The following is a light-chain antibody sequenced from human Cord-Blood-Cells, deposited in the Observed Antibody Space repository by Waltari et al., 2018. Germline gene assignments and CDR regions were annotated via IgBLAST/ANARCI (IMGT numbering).Light chain of an antibody. Sequence: PGERATLSCRASQSVSSSYLAWYQQKPGQAPRLLIYGASSRATGIPDRFSGSGSGTDFTLTISILEPEDFAVYYCQQYGSSPPVTFGQGTRLEIK. J-gene: IGKJ5*01. CDR2: GAS. V-gene: IGKV3-20*01. CDR1: QSVSSSY. CDR3: QQYGSSPPVT.